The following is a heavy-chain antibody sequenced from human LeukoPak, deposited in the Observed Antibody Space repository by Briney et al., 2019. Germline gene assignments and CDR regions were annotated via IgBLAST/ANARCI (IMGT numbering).Heavy chain of an antibody. Sequence: GGSLRFSCAASGFTFNSYAMTWVRQAPGKGLEWVSAISGGGVNTYYADSVKGRFTISRDNSKNMLYLQMNSLRAEDTAVYYCAKTLGYSGYFSPWGQGTLVTVSS. CDR2: ISGGGVNT. CDR1: GFTFNSYA. J-gene: IGHJ5*02. V-gene: IGHV3-23*01. D-gene: IGHD3-22*01. CDR3: AKTLGYSGYFSP.